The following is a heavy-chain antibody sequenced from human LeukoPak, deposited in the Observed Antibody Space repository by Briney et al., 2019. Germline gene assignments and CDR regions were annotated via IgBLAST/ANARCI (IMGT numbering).Heavy chain of an antibody. CDR3: AREHCSSTSCYYYYMDV. D-gene: IGHD2-2*01. V-gene: IGHV1-8*01. CDR2: MNPISGNT. Sequence: ASVKVSCKASGYTFTSYDINWVRQATGQGLEWMGWMNPISGNTGYAQKFQGRVTMTRNTSISTAYMELSSLRSEDTAVYYCAREHCSSTSCYYYYMDVWGKGTTVTVSS. CDR1: GYTFTSYD. J-gene: IGHJ6*03.